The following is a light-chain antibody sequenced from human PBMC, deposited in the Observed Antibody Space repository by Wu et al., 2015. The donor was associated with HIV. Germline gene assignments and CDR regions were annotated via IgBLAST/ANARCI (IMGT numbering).Light chain of an antibody. CDR1: QSINSW. CDR2: KAS. J-gene: IGKJ2*01. CDR3: QQYNGYPYT. Sequence: DIQMTQSPSTLSGSVGDRVAITCRASQSINSWLAWYQQKPGKAPKLLIFKASVLEIGVPSRFSGSGSGTEFTPTISSLQPDDSATYYCQQYNGYPYTFGQGTKLEIK. V-gene: IGKV1-5*03.